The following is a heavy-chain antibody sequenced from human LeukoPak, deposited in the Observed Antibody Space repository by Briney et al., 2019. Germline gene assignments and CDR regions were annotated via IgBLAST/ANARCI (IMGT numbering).Heavy chain of an antibody. CDR2: IRYDGSNK. D-gene: IGHD2-15*01. J-gene: IGHJ6*03. V-gene: IGHV3-30*02. CDR3: ARDHELYCSGGSCSRMDV. Sequence: GGSLRLSCAASGLTFSSYGMHWVRQAPGKGLEWVAFIRYDGSNKYYADSVKGRFTISRDNSRNSLYLQMNSLRAEDTAVYYCARDHELYCSGGSCSRMDVWGKGTTVTISS. CDR1: GLTFSSYG.